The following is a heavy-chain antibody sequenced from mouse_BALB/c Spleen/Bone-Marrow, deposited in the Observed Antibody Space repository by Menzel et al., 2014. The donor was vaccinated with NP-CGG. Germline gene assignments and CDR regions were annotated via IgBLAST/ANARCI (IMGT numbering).Heavy chain of an antibody. CDR1: GYTFTDHA. D-gene: IGHD4-1*01. CDR2: ISPGDGVI. CDR3: KRSLGRFAY. V-gene: IGHV1S53*02. Sequence: LQESDAELVKPGASVKISCKASGYTFTDHAIHWVKRKPEQGLEWIGYISPGDGVIKYNEKFKGKAILTADKSSSTAYMQLNSLTSEDSAVYFCKRSLGRFAYWGQGTLVTVSA. J-gene: IGHJ3*01.